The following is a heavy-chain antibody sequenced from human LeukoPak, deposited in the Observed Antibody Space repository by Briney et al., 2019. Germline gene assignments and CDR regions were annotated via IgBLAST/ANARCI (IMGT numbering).Heavy chain of an antibody. Sequence: SETLSLTCSVSGASISTTNYYWGWIRQPPGKGLEWIGSIYYTGSTYNSPSLKGRVTVSVDTSKNHFSLRLNSVTAADTAVYYCARHRAYSSSSPFDYWGQGTLVTVSS. J-gene: IGHJ4*02. CDR3: ARHRAYSSSSPFDY. CDR2: IYYTGST. V-gene: IGHV4-39*01. D-gene: IGHD6-6*01. CDR1: GASISTTNYY.